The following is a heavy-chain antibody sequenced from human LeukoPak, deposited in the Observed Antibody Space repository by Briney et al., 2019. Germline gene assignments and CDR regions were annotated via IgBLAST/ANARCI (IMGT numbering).Heavy chain of an antibody. V-gene: IGHV4-59*01. D-gene: IGHD4-17*01. CDR3: ARAGSTVIHC. CDR1: GDSISSYY. Sequence: PWETLTLTCTVSGDSISSYYWSWIRQPPGKGLEWIGYIYYSGSTYYNASLKSRVTISVDTSKNQFSLKLSSVTAADTAVYYCARAGSTVIHCWGHGTLVSVSS. J-gene: IGHJ4*01. CDR2: IYYSGST.